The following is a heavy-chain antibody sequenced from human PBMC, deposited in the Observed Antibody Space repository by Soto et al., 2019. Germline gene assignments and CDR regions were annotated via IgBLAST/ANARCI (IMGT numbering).Heavy chain of an antibody. Sequence: WGSLRLSCAASGLTFNSYGMHWVRQAPGKGLEWVAVIWYDGSNKYYADSVKGRFAISRDNSKNTLYLQMNSLRAEDTAVYYCARDFYDSSGYWRVFYYYYGMDVWGQGTTVTVSS. J-gene: IGHJ6*02. CDR1: GLTFNSYG. D-gene: IGHD3-22*01. CDR2: IWYDGSNK. V-gene: IGHV3-33*01. CDR3: ARDFYDSSGYWRVFYYYYGMDV.